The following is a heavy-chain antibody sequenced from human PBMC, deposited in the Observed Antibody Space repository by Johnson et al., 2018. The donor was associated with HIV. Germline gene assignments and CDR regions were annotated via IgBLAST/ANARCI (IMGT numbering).Heavy chain of an antibody. CDR3: ARAHDAFDI. CDR1: GFTVSSNY. CDR2: ISGGGST. Sequence: VQLVESGGGLVQPGGSLRLSCAASGFTVSSNYMSWVRQAPGKGLEWASVISGGGSTASADPVKGRFIISRDNSKNTLYLQMNSLRAEDTAVYYCARAHDAFDIWGQGTMVTVSS. J-gene: IGHJ3*02. V-gene: IGHV3-66*02.